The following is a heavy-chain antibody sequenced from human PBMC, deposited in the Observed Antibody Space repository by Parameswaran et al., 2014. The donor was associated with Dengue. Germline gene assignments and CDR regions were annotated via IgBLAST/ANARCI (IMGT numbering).Heavy chain of an antibody. Sequence: WIRQPPGKGLEWVSYISSSGSTIYYADSVKGRFTISRDNAKNSLYLQMNSLRAEDTAVYYCARGQQQWLVPFNWFDPWGQGTLVTVSS. CDR3: ARGQQQWLVPFNWFDP. CDR2: ISSSGSTI. V-gene: IGHV3-48*03. D-gene: IGHD6-19*01. J-gene: IGHJ5*02.